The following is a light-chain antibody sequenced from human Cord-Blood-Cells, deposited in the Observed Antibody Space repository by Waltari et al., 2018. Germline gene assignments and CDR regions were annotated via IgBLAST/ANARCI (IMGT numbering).Light chain of an antibody. Sequence: EIVLTQSPGTLSLSPGERATLSCRGSQSVSSSYLAWYQQKPGQAPRLLIYGASSRATGIPDRFSGSGSGTDFTITISRLEPEDFAVYYCQQYGSSPLTFGGGTKVEIK. CDR1: QSVSSSY. CDR3: QQYGSSPLT. V-gene: IGKV3-20*01. CDR2: GAS. J-gene: IGKJ4*02.